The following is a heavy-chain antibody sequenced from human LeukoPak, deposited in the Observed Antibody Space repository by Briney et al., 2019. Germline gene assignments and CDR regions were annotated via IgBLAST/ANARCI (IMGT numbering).Heavy chain of an antibody. CDR1: GYTFTSYD. D-gene: IGHD3-10*01. V-gene: IGHV1-8*01. J-gene: IGHJ6*02. CDR3: ARVPYYGSGSYYSPHGMDV. CDR2: MNPNSGNT. Sequence: GASVKVSCKASGYTFTSYDINWVRQATGQGLEWMGWMNPNSGNTGYAQKFQGRVTMTRNTSISTAYMELSSLRSEDTAVYYCARVPYYGSGSYYSPHGMDVWGQGTTVTVSS.